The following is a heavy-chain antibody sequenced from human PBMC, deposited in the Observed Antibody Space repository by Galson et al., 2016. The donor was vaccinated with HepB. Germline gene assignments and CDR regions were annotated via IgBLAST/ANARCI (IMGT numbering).Heavy chain of an antibody. D-gene: IGHD3-3*01. CDR2: INSNGGGA. V-gene: IGHV1-46*01. CDR1: GYSFSDYY. CDR3: GGDPILEWTLIGAGLDV. Sequence: SVKVSCKASGYSFSDYYMHWVRQAPGQGLEWMGIINSNGGGASYAEKFQDRVTMTRDTSTSTVYLEVRSLRSDDTATYYCGGDPILEWTLIGAGLDVWGQGTTVSVSS. J-gene: IGHJ6*02.